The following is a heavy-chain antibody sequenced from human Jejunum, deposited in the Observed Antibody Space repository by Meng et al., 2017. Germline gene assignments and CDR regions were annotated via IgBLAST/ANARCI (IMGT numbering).Heavy chain of an antibody. V-gene: IGHV2-5*02. CDR2: IYWDDDK. CDR3: AHADVLTGYGNFDY. CDR1: GFSLSTDSVG. Sequence: QLPLKESGPTLGKPTQTLTLTCTFPGFSLSTDSVGVGWIRQPPGEALEWLALIYWDDDKRYSPSLKSRLTITKDTSKNQVVLTMTSMDPVDTATYYCAHADVLTGYGNFDYWGQGTLVTVSS. D-gene: IGHD3-9*01. J-gene: IGHJ4*02.